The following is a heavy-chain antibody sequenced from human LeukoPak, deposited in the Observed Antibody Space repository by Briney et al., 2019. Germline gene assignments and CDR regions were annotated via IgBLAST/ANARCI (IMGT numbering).Heavy chain of an antibody. D-gene: IGHD6-13*01. CDR2: INHSGST. V-gene: IGHV4-34*01. CDR3: ARGRVLHSSSWYRGTPPYYYYYYGMDV. J-gene: IGHJ6*02. CDR1: GGSFSGYY. Sequence: SESLSLTCAAYGGSFSGYYWSWIRQPPGKGLEWMGEINHSGSTNYNPSLKSRVTISVDTSKNQCPLKLSSVTAADTAVYYCARGRVLHSSSWYRGTPPYYYYYYGMDVWGQGTTVTVSS.